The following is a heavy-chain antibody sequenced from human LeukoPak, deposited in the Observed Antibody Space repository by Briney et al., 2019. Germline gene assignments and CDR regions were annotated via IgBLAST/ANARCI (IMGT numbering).Heavy chain of an antibody. CDR3: VRGQTNLDNWFDP. Sequence: PGGSLRLSCEASGFTFSNYGMNWVRQAPVKGLGWVSYIRPKDGTTHYADSVKGRFTISRDNAKNSLSLQMTSLRVDDSAVYYCVRGQTNLDNWFDPWGQGTLVIVSS. V-gene: IGHV3-48*01. CDR1: GFTFSNYG. J-gene: IGHJ5*02. CDR2: IRPKDGTT. D-gene: IGHD2-8*01.